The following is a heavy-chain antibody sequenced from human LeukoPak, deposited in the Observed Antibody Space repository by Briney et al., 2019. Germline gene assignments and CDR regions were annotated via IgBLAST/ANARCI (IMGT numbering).Heavy chain of an antibody. J-gene: IGHJ3*02. Sequence: SETLSLTCTVSGGSISSGSYYWSWIRQPAGKGLEWIGRIYTSGSTNYNPSLKSRVTISVDTSKNQFSLKLSSVTAADTAVYFCARGPYSYNSSGAFDIWGQGTMVTVSS. CDR1: GGSISSGSYY. CDR3: ARGPYSYNSSGAFDI. V-gene: IGHV4-61*02. CDR2: IYTSGST. D-gene: IGHD3-22*01.